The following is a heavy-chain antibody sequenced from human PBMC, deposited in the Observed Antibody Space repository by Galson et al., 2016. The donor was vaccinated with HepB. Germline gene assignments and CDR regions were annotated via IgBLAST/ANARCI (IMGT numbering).Heavy chain of an antibody. V-gene: IGHV6-1*01. CDR3: ARSHLLGRGFGW. D-gene: IGHD7-27*01. Sequence: CAISGDSASNNNAGWYWIRQSPSRGLECLGRTFYRSDWQNDYAESVKSRMTINPDTSKNEFSLHLSSVTPEDTGVYYCARSHLLGRGFGWWGPGTPVTVSS. CDR2: TFYRSDWQN. J-gene: IGHJ4*02. CDR1: GDSASNNNAG.